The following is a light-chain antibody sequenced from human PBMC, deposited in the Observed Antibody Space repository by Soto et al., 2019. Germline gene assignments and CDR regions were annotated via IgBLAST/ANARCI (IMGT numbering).Light chain of an antibody. CDR2: DAS. Sequence: EIVMTQSPATLSVSPGERATLSCRASQSVRTNLAWYRQKPGQAPTLLIYDASIRATGITARFSGSGSGTEFTLTISSLQSEDFAVYYCQQYNDWPPWTFAQGTQVEIQ. V-gene: IGKV3-15*01. CDR3: QQYNDWPPWT. CDR1: QSVRTN. J-gene: IGKJ1*01.